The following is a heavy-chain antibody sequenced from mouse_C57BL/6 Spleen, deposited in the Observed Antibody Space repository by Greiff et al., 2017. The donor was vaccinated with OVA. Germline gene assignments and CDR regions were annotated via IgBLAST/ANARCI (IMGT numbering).Heavy chain of an antibody. D-gene: IGHD1-1*01. CDR3: ASSGYYGSSYGWYFDV. Sequence: QQSCKASGYTFTSYWMHWVKQRPGRGLEWIGRIDPNSGGTKYNEKFKSKATLTVDKPSSTAYMQLSSLTSEDSAVYYCASSGYYGSSYGWYFDVWGTGTTVTVSS. V-gene: IGHV1-72*01. CDR1: GYTFTSYW. J-gene: IGHJ1*03. CDR2: IDPNSGGT.